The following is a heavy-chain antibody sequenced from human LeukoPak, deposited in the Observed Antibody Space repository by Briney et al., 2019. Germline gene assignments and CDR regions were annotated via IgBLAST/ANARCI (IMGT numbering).Heavy chain of an antibody. D-gene: IGHD5-12*01. CDR3: ARHIVATITGVDY. Sequence: PSETLSLTCTVSGGSISSSSYYWGWIRQPPGKGLEWIGRIYYSGSTYYNPSLKSRVTIYVDTSKNQFSLKLSSVTAADTAVYYCARHIVATITGVDYWGQGTLVTVSS. J-gene: IGHJ4*02. CDR2: IYYSGST. V-gene: IGHV4-39*01. CDR1: GGSISSSSYY.